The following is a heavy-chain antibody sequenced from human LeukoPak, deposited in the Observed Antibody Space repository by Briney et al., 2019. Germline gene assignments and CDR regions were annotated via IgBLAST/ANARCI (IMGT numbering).Heavy chain of an antibody. V-gene: IGHV4-4*09. CDR2: IHTSGST. CDR1: GEGSGGID. Sequence: PSETLSLTCDGSGEGSGGIDWSWSRQPPGKGLEWIGFIHTSGSTYYIPSLKSRVTMSVDTSKNQFSLELSSVTAAGTAVCYCAKLVYSLDGSGHNWFDPWGQGALVTVSS. J-gene: IGHJ5*02. CDR3: AKLVYSLDGSGHNWFDP. D-gene: IGHD2-15*01.